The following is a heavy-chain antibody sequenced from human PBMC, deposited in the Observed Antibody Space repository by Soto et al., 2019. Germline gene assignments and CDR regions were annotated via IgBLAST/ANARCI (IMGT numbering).Heavy chain of an antibody. CDR3: AKDLRFLEWLSRYGTDV. CDR1: GFTFSSYG. Sequence: PGGSLRLSCAASGFTFSSYGMHWVRQAPGKGLEWVAVISYDGSNKYYADSVKGRFTISRDNSKNTLYLQMNSLRAEDTAVYYCAKDLRFLEWLSRYGTDVWGQGTTVTVSS. CDR2: ISYDGSNK. J-gene: IGHJ6*02. D-gene: IGHD3-3*01. V-gene: IGHV3-30*18.